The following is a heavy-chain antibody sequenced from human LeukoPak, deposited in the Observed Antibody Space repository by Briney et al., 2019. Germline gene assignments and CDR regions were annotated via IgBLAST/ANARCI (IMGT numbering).Heavy chain of an antibody. CDR1: GFTFSSYG. Sequence: QSGGSLRLSCAASGFTFSSYGMNWVRQAPGKGLEWVSYISSSSSTIYYADSVKGRFTISRDNAKNSLYLQMNSLRAEDTAVYYCARDQLNRFGELLPLDYWGPGNLVTVSS. CDR3: ARDQLNRFGELLPLDY. V-gene: IGHV3-48*01. J-gene: IGHJ4*02. CDR2: ISSSSSTI. D-gene: IGHD3-10*01.